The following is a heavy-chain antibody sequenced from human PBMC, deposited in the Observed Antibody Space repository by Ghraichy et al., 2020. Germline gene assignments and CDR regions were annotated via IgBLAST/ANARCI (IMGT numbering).Heavy chain of an antibody. CDR2: FDPEDGET. CDR1: GYTLTELS. J-gene: IGHJ3*02. CDR3: ATAEIHYYDRSDAFDI. Sequence: ASVKVSCKVSGYTLTELSMHWVRQAPGKGLEGMGGFDPEDGETIYAQKFQGRVTMTEDTSTDTAYMELSSLRSEDTAVYYCATAEIHYYDRSDAFDIWGQGTMVTVSS. D-gene: IGHD3-22*01. V-gene: IGHV1-24*01.